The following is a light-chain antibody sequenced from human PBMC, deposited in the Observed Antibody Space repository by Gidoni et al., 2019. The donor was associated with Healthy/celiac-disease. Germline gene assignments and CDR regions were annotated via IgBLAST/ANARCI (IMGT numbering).Light chain of an antibody. V-gene: IGLV3-19*01. CDR3: NSRDSSGNHLDVV. CDR1: SLRIYY. J-gene: IGLJ2*01. CDR2: GKN. Sequence: SSELTQDPAVSVALGQTVRITCQGDSLRIYYASWYQQKPGPAPVLVIYGKNNRPSGIPDRFSGSSSGNTASLTITGAQAEDEADYYCNSRDSSGNHLDVVFGGGTKLTVL.